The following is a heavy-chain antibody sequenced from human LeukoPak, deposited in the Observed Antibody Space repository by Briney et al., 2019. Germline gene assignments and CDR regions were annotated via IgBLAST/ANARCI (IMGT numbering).Heavy chain of an antibody. D-gene: IGHD3-16*01. CDR2: IKQDGSEK. J-gene: IGHJ4*02. V-gene: IGHV3-7*01. CDR1: GFTFSSYW. Sequence: GGSLRLSCAASGFTFSSYWMSWVRQAPGKGLEWVANIKQDGSEKYYVDSVKGRFTISRDNAKNSLYLQMNSLRAEDTAVYYCARDTVPRLGDYFDYWGQGTLVTVSS. CDR3: ARDTVPRLGDYFDY.